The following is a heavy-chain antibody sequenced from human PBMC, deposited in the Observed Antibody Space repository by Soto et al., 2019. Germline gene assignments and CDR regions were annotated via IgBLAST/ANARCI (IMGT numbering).Heavy chain of an antibody. J-gene: IGHJ4*02. CDR3: AKDKASREYSYGPRTPDY. D-gene: IGHD5-18*01. V-gene: IGHV3-30*18. CDR2: ISYDGSNK. CDR1: GFTFSSYG. Sequence: LRLSCAASGFTFSSYGMHWVRQAPGKGLEWVAVISYDGSNKYYADSVKGRFTISRDNSKNTLYLQMNSLRAEDTAVYYCAKDKASREYSYGPRTPDYWGQGTLVTVSS.